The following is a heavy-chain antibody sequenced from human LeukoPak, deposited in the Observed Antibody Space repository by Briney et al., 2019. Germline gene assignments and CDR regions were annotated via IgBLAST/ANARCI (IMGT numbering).Heavy chain of an antibody. CDR2: IYYSGST. CDR1: GGSISSYY. V-gene: IGHV4-59*01. Sequence: SETLSLTCTVSGGSISSYYWSWIRQPPGKGLEWIGYIYYSGSTNYNPSLKSRVTISVDTSKNQFSLKLSSVTAADTAVYYCARDLKLGGFDYWGQGTLVTVSS. CDR3: ARDLKLGGFDY. J-gene: IGHJ4*02. D-gene: IGHD1-7*01.